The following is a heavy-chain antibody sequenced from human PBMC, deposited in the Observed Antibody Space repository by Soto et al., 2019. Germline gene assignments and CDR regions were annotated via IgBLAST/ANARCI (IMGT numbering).Heavy chain of an antibody. V-gene: IGHV3-30*18. CDR3: AKDKVAARPSYYYYGMDV. CDR1: GFTFSSYG. D-gene: IGHD6-6*01. Sequence: GGSLRLSCAASGFTFSSYGMHWVRQAPGKGLEWVAVISYDGSNKYYADSVKGRFTISRDNSKNTLYLQMNSLRAEDTAVYYCAKDKVAARPSYYYYGMDVWGQGTTVTVSS. J-gene: IGHJ6*02. CDR2: ISYDGSNK.